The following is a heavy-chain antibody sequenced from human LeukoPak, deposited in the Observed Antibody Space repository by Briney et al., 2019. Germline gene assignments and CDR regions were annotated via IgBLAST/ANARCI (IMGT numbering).Heavy chain of an antibody. J-gene: IGHJ6*02. D-gene: IGHD5-12*01. CDR1: GYTFTGYY. CDR2: INPNSGGT. CDR3: ARDVDIVATMPSGMDV. Sequence: ASVKVSCKASGYTFTGYYMHWVRQAPGQGLEWMGWINPNSGGTNYAQKFQGRVTMTRDTSISTAYMELSRLRSDDTAVYYCARDVDIVATMPSGMDVWGQGTTVTVSS. V-gene: IGHV1-2*02.